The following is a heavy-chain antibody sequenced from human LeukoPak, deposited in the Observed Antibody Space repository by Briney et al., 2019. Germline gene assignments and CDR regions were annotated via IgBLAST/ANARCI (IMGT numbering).Heavy chain of an antibody. J-gene: IGHJ4*02. CDR2: IYYSGST. CDR1: GGSISSYY. D-gene: IGHD4-23*01. V-gene: IGHV4-59*01. CDR3: KGATVDFDY. Sequence: PSETLSLTCTVSGGSISSYYWSWIRQPPGKGLEWIGYIYYSGSTNYNPSLKSRVTISVDTSKNQFPLKLSSVTAADTAVYYCKGATVDFDYWGQGTLVTVSS.